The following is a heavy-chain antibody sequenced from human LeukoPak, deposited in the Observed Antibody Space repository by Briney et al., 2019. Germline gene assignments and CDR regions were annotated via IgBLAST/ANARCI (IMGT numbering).Heavy chain of an antibody. Sequence: GGSLRLSCAASGFTFSSYGMHWVRQAPGKGLEWVAFIRYDGSNKYYADSVKGRFTISRDNSKNTLYLQMNSLRAEDTAVYYCANSIYNCSSTSCYAHFDYWGQGTLVTASS. J-gene: IGHJ4*02. V-gene: IGHV3-30*02. CDR3: ANSIYNCSSTSCYAHFDY. CDR1: GFTFSSYG. CDR2: IRYDGSNK. D-gene: IGHD2-2*01.